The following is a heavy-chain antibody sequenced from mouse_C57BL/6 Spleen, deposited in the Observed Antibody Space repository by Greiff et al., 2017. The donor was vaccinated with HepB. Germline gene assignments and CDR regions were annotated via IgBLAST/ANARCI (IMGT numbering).Heavy chain of an antibody. J-gene: IGHJ4*01. V-gene: IGHV1-50*01. Sequence: QVQLQQPGAELVKPGASVKLSCKASGYTFTSYWMQWVKQRPGQGLEWIGEIDPSDSYTNYNQKFKGKATLTVDTSSSTAYMQLSSLTSEDSAVYYCARWRGYDGGHAMDYWGQGTSVTVSS. CDR1: GYTFTSYW. D-gene: IGHD2-2*01. CDR3: ARWRGYDGGHAMDY. CDR2: IDPSDSYT.